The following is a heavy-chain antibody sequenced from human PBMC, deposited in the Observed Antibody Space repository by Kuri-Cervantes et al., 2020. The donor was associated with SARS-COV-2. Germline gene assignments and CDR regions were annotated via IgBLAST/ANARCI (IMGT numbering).Heavy chain of an antibody. J-gene: IGHJ3*02. V-gene: IGHV3-13*01. CDR2: IGPVGDT. Sequence: GGALRLSCAASGFTFSFDDMHWVRQATGKGLEWVSAIGPVGDTYYAGSVKGRFTISRENAKNSLNLQMNSPRAEDTAVYYCVRVGTAKSWGAFDIWGQGTMVTVSS. D-gene: IGHD5-18*01. CDR3: VRVGTAKSWGAFDI. CDR1: GFTFSFDD.